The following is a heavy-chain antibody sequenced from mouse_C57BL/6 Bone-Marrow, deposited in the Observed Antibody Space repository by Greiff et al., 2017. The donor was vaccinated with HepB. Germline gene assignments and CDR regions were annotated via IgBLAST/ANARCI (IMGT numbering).Heavy chain of an antibody. CDR3: ARDYYGSSYGYFDV. V-gene: IGHV3-6*01. CDR2: ISYDGSN. Sequence: EVKVEESGPGLVKPSQSLSLTCSVTGYSITSGYYWNWIRQFPGNKLEWMGYISYDGSNNYNPSLKNRISITRDTSKNQFFLKLNSVTTEDTATYYCARDYYGSSYGYFDVWGTGTTVTVSS. J-gene: IGHJ1*03. CDR1: GYSITSGYY. D-gene: IGHD1-1*01.